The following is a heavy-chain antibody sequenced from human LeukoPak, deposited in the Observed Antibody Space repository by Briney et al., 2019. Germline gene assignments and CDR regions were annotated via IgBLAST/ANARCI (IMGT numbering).Heavy chain of an antibody. CDR3: ARQRSIAVAGSNWFDP. Sequence: SETLPLTCTVSGGSISSSSYYWGWIRQPPGKGLEWIGSIYYSGSTYYNPSLKSRVTISVDTSKNQFSLKLSSVTAADTAVYYCARQRSIAVAGSNWFDPWGQGTLVTVSS. D-gene: IGHD6-19*01. CDR1: GGSISSSSYY. CDR2: IYYSGST. J-gene: IGHJ5*02. V-gene: IGHV4-39*01.